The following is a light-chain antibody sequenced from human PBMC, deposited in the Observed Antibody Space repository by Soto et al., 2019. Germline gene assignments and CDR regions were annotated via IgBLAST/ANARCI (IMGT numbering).Light chain of an antibody. V-gene: IGKV3-20*01. CDR1: QSVSTCC. J-gene: IGKJ2*01. Sequence: EIVLTQSPGTLSLSPGERATLSCRASQSVSTCCLAWYQQKPGQAPRLLIYGASNRATGTPDRFSGSGSGTDFTLTISRLEPEDFAVYYCQHYVSSPPLYFFGQGTKLEIK. CDR2: GAS. CDR3: QHYVSSPPLYF.